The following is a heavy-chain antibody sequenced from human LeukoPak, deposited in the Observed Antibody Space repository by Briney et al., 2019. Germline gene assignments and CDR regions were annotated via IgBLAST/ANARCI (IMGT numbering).Heavy chain of an antibody. D-gene: IGHD2-2*01. Sequence: SETLSLTCTVSGGSISSSSYYWSWIRQPPGKGREWIGYIYYSGSTNYNPSLKSRVTISVDTSKNQFSLKLSSVTAADTAVYYCARARGLRTLVDYWGQGTLVTVSS. CDR2: IYYSGST. CDR1: GGSISSSSYY. J-gene: IGHJ4*02. V-gene: IGHV4-61*01. CDR3: ARARGLRTLVDY.